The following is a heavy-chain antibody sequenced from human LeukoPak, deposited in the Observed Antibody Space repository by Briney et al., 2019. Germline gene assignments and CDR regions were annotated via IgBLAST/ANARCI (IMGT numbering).Heavy chain of an antibody. CDR1: GYTFNRYY. Sequence: ASVTVSCKASGYTFNRYYMHWVRQAPGQGLEGMGWINLNSGGTKYAQKFQGRVTMTRDTSISTAYMELSRLRSDDTAVYYCARVQLGYCSSTSGDPTFDYWGQGTLVTVSS. CDR2: INLNSGGT. CDR3: ARVQLGYCSSTSGDPTFDY. J-gene: IGHJ4*02. V-gene: IGHV1-2*02. D-gene: IGHD2-2*01.